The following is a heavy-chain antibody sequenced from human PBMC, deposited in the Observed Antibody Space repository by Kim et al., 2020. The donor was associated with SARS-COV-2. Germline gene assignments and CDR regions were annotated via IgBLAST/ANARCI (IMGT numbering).Heavy chain of an antibody. CDR3: ARGIAAAGTYYYGMDV. V-gene: IGHV3-21*01. CDR1: GFTFSSYS. J-gene: IGHJ6*02. D-gene: IGHD6-13*01. Sequence: GGSLRLSCAASGFTFSSYSMNWVRQAPGKGLEWVSSISSSSSYIYYADSVKGRFTISRDNAKNSLYLQMNCLRAEDTAVYYCARGIAAAGTYYYGMDVWGQGTTVTVSS. CDR2: ISSSSSYI.